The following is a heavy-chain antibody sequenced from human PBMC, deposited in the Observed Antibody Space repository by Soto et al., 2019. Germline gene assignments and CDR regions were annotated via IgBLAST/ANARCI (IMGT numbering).Heavy chain of an antibody. Sequence: SETLSLTCTVSGGSISSGDYYWSWIRQPPGKGLEWIGNIYYSGSTYYNPSLQSRVIISVDTSKNQFSLKLTSVTAADTAVYYCARTYASGSYVYYYGMDVWGQGTTVTVSS. V-gene: IGHV4-30-4*01. CDR1: GGSISSGDYY. D-gene: IGHD3-10*01. CDR3: ARTYASGSYVYYYGMDV. CDR2: IYYSGST. J-gene: IGHJ6*02.